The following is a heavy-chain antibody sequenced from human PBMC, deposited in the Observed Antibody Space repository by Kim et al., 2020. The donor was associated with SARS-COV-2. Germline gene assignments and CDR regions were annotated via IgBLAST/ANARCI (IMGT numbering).Heavy chain of an antibody. CDR3: AREPRVDMLVVVKGRGFDY. D-gene: IGHD3-22*01. V-gene: IGHV3-48*03. J-gene: IGHJ4*02. Sequence: KGRFTISRDNAKNSLYLQMNNLRAEDTAVYYCAREPRVDMLVVVKGRGFDYWGQGTLVTVSS.